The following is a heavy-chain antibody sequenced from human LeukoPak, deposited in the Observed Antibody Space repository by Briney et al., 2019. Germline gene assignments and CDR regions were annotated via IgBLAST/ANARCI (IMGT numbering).Heavy chain of an antibody. D-gene: IGHD6-19*01. CDR1: GFTVSSNY. CDR3: ARAPGYSSGWVDY. CDR2: IYSGGST. J-gene: IGHJ4*02. Sequence: PGGSLRLSCAASGFTVSSNYMSWVRQAPGKGLEWVSVIYSGGSTYYADSVKGRFTISRDDSKNTLYLQMNSLRAEDTAVYYCARAPGYSSGWVDYWGQGTLVTVSS. V-gene: IGHV3-53*01.